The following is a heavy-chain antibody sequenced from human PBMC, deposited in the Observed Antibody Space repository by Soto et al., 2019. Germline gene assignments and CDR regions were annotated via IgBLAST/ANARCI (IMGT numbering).Heavy chain of an antibody. Sequence: SETLSLTCTVSGGSINSDAYYWSWIRQPPGKGLEWIGHIYYSGRTYYAPSLESRLTISLDMSKTQFSLRLSSVNASDTAVYYCARDRSNSPDYFDYWGQGTLVTVSS. CDR3: ARDRSNSPDYFDY. V-gene: IGHV4-30-4*01. J-gene: IGHJ4*02. CDR2: IYYSGRT. D-gene: IGHD6-6*01. CDR1: GGSINSDAYY.